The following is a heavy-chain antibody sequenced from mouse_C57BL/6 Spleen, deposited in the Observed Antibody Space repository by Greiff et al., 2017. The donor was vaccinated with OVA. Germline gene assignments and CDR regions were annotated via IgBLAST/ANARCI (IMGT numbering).Heavy chain of an antibody. CDR1: GYTFTSYW. J-gene: IGHJ1*03. CDR2: IDPSDSYT. D-gene: IGHD1-1*01. V-gene: IGHV1-69*01. CDR3: ARWWGTTVVDDYWYFDV. Sequence: QVHVKQPGAELVMPGASVKLSCKASGYTFTSYWMHWVKQRPGQGLEWIGEIDPSDSYTNYNQKFKGKSTLTVDKSSSTAYMQLSSLTSEDSAVYYCARWWGTTVVDDYWYFDVWGTGTTVTVSS.